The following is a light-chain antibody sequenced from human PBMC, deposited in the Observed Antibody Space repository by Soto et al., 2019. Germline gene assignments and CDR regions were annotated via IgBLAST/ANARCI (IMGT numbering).Light chain of an antibody. CDR2: GAS. CDR1: QSVGRN. CDR3: QQYNNWPPTT. J-gene: IGKJ1*01. V-gene: IGKV3D-15*01. Sequence: EIVLTQSPATLSLSPGERATLSCRASQSVGRNLAWYQQKPGQATRLLIYGASNRATGIPARFSGSGSGTEFTLTISSLQSEDFAVYYCQQYNNWPPTTFGQGTKVDIK.